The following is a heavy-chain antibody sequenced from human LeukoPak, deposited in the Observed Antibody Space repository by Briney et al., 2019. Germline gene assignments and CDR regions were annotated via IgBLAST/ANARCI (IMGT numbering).Heavy chain of an antibody. CDR2: ISYSGST. J-gene: IGHJ5*02. CDR3: VRYYFHSSGFSHWFDP. CDR1: GASVSSDDYY. D-gene: IGHD3-22*01. Sequence: SETLSLTCSVSGASVSSDDYYWGCIRQPPGKGLEWIAYISYSGSTYYNPSLKSRITISIDMSKNQFSLKLSSVTAADTAVYYCVRYYFHSSGFSHWFDPWGQGTLVTVSS. V-gene: IGHV4-30-4*01.